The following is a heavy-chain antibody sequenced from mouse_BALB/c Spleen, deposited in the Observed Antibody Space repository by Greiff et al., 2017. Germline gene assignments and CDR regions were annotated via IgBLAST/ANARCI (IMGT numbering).Heavy chain of an antibody. V-gene: IGHV5-6-3*01. CDR3: ARDAPMITTWFAY. Sequence: EVQLVESGGGLVQPGGSLKLSCAASGFTFSSYGMSWVRQTPDKRLELVATINSNGGSTYYPDSVKGRFTISRDNAKNTLYLQMSSLKSEDTAMYYCARDAPMITTWFAYWGQGTLVTVSA. J-gene: IGHJ3*01. CDR2: INSNGGST. CDR1: GFTFSSYG. D-gene: IGHD2-4*01.